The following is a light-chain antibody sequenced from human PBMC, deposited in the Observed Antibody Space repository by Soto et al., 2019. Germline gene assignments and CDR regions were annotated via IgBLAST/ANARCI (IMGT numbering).Light chain of an antibody. CDR1: SSDVGSYDY. V-gene: IGLV2-11*01. CDR3: FSYAGSYTFMV. Sequence: QSALIQPPSVSGSPGQSVTISCTGSSSDVGSYDYVSWYQQHPGTVPKPMIYNVNIRPSGVPDRFSGSKSGNTASMTISGLQAEDEGENWCFSYAGSYTFMVFGGGTKLTVL. J-gene: IGLJ2*01. CDR2: NVN.